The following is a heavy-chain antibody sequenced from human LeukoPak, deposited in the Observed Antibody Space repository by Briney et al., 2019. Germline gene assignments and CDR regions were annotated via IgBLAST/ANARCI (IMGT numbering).Heavy chain of an antibody. CDR3: ARDGYEFWSGYYHGAYFDH. CDR1: GFTFSNYG. J-gene: IGHJ4*02. D-gene: IGHD3-3*01. V-gene: IGHV3-23*01. CDR2: ISRSGTET. Sequence: PGGSLRLSCAGAGFTFSNYGMSWVRQAPGKGLEWVSVISRSGTETYHADSVRGRFTISRDNAKNTLYLQMNSLRAEDTGVYYCARDGYEFWSGYYHGAYFDHWGQETLVTVSS.